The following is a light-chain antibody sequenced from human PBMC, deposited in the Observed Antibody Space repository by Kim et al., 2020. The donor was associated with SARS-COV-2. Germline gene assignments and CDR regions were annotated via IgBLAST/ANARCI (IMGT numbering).Light chain of an antibody. Sequence: VALGQTARITCGGNNIGSKNVHWYQQKPGQAPVLVIYRDTNRPSGIPERFSGSNSGNTATLTISRAQAGDEADYYCQVWDSSTVIFGRGTQLTVL. V-gene: IGLV3-9*01. CDR1: NIGSKN. CDR2: RDT. J-gene: IGLJ2*01. CDR3: QVWDSSTVI.